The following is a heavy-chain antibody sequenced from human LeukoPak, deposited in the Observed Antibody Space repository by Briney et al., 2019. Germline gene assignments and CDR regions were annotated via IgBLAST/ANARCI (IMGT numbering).Heavy chain of an antibody. CDR1: GFTFSDAW. Sequence: GGSLRLSCAASGFTFSDAWMSWVRQAPGKGLEWVGRIKSKTDGGTTDYAAPVKGIFTISRDDSKNTLYLQMNSLKTEDTAVYYCTTDKQWLVGLQHWGQGTLVTVSS. CDR2: IKSKTDGGTT. D-gene: IGHD6-19*01. J-gene: IGHJ1*01. V-gene: IGHV3-15*01. CDR3: TTDKQWLVGLQH.